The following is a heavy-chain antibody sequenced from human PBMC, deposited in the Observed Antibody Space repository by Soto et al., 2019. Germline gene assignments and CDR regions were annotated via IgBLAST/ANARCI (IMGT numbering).Heavy chain of an antibody. V-gene: IGHV1-69*01. CDR3: ASGASHWYRYVVDY. D-gene: IGHD6-13*01. Sequence: QAQVVQSGAEVRKPGSSVKPSCTASEGTFNSYAIAWVRQATGQGLEWMGGIIPYYNTLNYAQKFQDRIKINADDSTNTVYIELNSLRSDDTAAYYCASGASHWYRYVVDYWAEGTLVTGSS. CDR1: EGTFNSYA. CDR2: IIPYYNTL. J-gene: IGHJ4*02.